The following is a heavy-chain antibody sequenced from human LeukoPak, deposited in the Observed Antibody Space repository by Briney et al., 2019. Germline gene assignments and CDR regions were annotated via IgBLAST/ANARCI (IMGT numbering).Heavy chain of an antibody. CDR3: AKDQHYYDSSGYQGY. CDR2: ISGSGGST. V-gene: IGHV3-23*01. Sequence: GGSLRLSCAASGFTFSSYEMNWVRQAPGKGLEWVSAISGSGGSTYYADSVKGRFTISRDNSKNTLYLQMNSLRAEDTAVYYCAKDQHYYDSSGYQGYWGQGTLVTVSS. D-gene: IGHD3-22*01. CDR1: GFTFSSYE. J-gene: IGHJ4*02.